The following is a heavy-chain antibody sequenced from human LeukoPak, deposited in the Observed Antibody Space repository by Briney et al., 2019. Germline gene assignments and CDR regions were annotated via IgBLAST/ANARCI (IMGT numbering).Heavy chain of an antibody. V-gene: IGHV5-51*01. Sequence: GESLKIPCKCSGYSFSSYWIAWVRQMPGQGLEWMGNNYPGDSATRYSTSFQGQVPLYPDKSLGTAYPQWSRLKAPDTAMYYSARLGSGSYWNRFDCWGQGTLVTVS. CDR1: GYSFSSYW. J-gene: IGHJ4*02. D-gene: IGHD1-26*01. CDR3: ARLGSGSYWNRFDC. CDR2: NYPGDSAT.